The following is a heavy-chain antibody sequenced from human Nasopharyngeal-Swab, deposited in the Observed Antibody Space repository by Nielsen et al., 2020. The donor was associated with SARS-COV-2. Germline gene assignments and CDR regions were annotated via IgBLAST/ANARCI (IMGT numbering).Heavy chain of an antibody. Sequence: ASVNVSCKASGYTFTSYAMHWVRQAPGQRLEWMGWINAGNGNTKYSQKFQGRVTITRDTSASTAYMELSSLRSEDTAVYYCASCSGGSCDYYYYGMDVWGQGTTVTVSS. V-gene: IGHV1-3*01. D-gene: IGHD2-15*01. J-gene: IGHJ6*02. CDR3: ASCSGGSCDYYYYGMDV. CDR1: GYTFTSYA. CDR2: INAGNGNT.